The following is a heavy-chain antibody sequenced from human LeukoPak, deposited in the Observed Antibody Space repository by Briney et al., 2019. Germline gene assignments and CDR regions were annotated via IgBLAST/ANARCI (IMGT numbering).Heavy chain of an antibody. Sequence: SETLSLTCTVSGGSISSYYWSWIRQPPGKGLEWIGYIYYSGSTNYNPSLKSRVTISVDTSKNLFSLKLSSVTAADTAVYYCARYDYVWGSYRYFDFWGQGTLVTVSS. CDR3: ARYDYVWGSYRYFDF. J-gene: IGHJ4*02. CDR2: IYYSGST. CDR1: GGSISSYY. D-gene: IGHD3-16*02. V-gene: IGHV4-59*01.